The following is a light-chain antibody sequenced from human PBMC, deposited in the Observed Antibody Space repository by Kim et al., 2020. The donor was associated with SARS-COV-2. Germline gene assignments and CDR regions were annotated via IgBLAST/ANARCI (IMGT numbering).Light chain of an antibody. CDR2: YDD. Sequence: PCVTISCSGSSSNIGNHAVNWYQQLPGKAPKLLIYYDDLLLSGVADRLSGSKSGTAASLSISGLQSEDEADYYCATWDDSLNGWVFGGGTKVTVL. V-gene: IGLV1-36*01. CDR3: ATWDDSLNGWV. CDR1: SSNIGNHA. J-gene: IGLJ3*02.